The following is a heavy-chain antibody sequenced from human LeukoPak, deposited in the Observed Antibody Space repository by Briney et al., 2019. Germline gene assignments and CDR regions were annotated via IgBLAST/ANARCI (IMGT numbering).Heavy chain of an antibody. J-gene: IGHJ4*02. CDR3: ARGRGGSGREAYNVDY. D-gene: IGHD5-24*01. V-gene: IGHV3-21*01. CDR2: ITSSTNYI. Sequence: GGSLRLSCEASGFTFSSYSMNWVRQAPGKGLEWVSSITSSTNYIYYSDSVKGRFTISRDNAESSLSLQMNSLRDEDTAVYYCARGRGGSGREAYNVDYWGQGTLVTVSS. CDR1: GFTFSSYS.